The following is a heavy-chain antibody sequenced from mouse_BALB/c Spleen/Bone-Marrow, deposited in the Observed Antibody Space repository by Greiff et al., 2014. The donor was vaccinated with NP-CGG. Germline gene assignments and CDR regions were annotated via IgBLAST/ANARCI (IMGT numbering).Heavy chain of an antibody. J-gene: IGHJ3*01. V-gene: IGHV1-9*01. CDR2: ILPGSGST. Sequence: QVQLKHSGAELMKTGASVKISCKAPGYTFSSYWIEWVKQRPGHGLEWIGEILPGSGSTNYNEKFKGKATFTADTSSNTAYMQLSSLTSEDSAVYYCARERGYWGQGTLVTVSA. CDR1: GYTFSSYW. CDR3: ARERGY.